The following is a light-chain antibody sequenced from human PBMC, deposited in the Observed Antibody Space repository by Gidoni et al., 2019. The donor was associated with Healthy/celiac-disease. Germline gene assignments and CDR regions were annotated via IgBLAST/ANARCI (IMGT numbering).Light chain of an antibody. J-gene: IGKJ1*01. V-gene: IGKV4-1*01. CDR3: QQYYSTQWT. CDR1: QSVSYSSNNKNY. CDR2: WAS. Sequence: DIVMTQSPDSLAVSLGERATINCKSSQSVSYSSNNKNYLAWYQQKPGQPPKLLIYWASTRESGVPDRFSGSGSVTDFTLTISSLQAEDVAVYYCQQYYSTQWTFGQGTKVEIK.